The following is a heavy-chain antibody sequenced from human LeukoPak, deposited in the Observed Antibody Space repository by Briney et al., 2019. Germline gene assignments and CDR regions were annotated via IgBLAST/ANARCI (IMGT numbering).Heavy chain of an antibody. CDR3: AGSPKYSSSWYEYFQH. CDR2: ISHDGSNK. CDR1: GFTFSSYA. Sequence: PGRSLRHSCAASGFTFSSYAMHWVREAPGKGLEWVAAISHDGSNKYHADSVKGRFTISRDNSKNTVYLQMNSLRAEDTAVYFCAGSPKYSSSWYEYFQHWGQGTLVTVSS. D-gene: IGHD6-13*01. V-gene: IGHV3-30*01. J-gene: IGHJ1*01.